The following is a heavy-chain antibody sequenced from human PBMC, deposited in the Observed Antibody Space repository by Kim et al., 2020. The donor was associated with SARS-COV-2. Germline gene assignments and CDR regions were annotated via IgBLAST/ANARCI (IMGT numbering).Heavy chain of an antibody. V-gene: IGHV3-23*01. Sequence: GGSLRLSCAASGFTFSSYAMSWVRQAPGKGLEWVSAISGSGGSTYYADSVKGRFTISRDNSKNMLYLQMNSLRAEDTAVYYCARPPYDFWSGYYFDYWGQGTLVTVSS. CDR3: ARPPYDFWSGYYFDY. J-gene: IGHJ4*02. CDR2: ISGSGGST. CDR1: GFTFSSYA. D-gene: IGHD3-3*01.